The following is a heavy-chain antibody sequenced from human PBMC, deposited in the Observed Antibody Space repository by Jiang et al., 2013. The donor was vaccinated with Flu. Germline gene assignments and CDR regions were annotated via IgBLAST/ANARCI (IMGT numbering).Heavy chain of an antibody. Sequence: KTSGLHFTNYGVSWVRQAPGQGLEWMGWISGNNDNTNYAQNIQGRATMTTDASTSTAYMELRGLRSDDTAVYYCVRDGHSNNWYVDLLGYWGQGTLVTVSS. J-gene: IGHJ4*02. D-gene: IGHD1-1*01. CDR2: ISGNNDNT. V-gene: IGHV1-18*01. CDR3: VRDGHSNNWYVDLLGY. CDR1: GLHFTNYG.